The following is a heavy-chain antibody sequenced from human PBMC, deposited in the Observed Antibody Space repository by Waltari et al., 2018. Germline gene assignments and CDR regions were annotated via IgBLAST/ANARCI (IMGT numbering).Heavy chain of an antibody. V-gene: IGHV1-8*01. CDR3: ARVYYDSSGGDNYYYYGMDV. CDR2: MNPNSGNT. D-gene: IGHD3-22*01. Sequence: QVQLVQSGAEVKKPGASVKVSCKASGYTFTSYDINWVRQATGQGLEWMGWMNPNSGNTGYAQKFQGRGTMTRNNSISTAYMELSSLRSEDTAVYYCARVYYDSSGGDNYYYYGMDVWGQGTTVTVSS. J-gene: IGHJ6*02. CDR1: GYTFTSYD.